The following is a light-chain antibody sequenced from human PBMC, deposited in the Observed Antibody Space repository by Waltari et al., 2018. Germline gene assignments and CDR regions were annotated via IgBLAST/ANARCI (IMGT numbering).Light chain of an antibody. CDR2: TNN. V-gene: IGLV1-44*01. Sequence: QSVLTQPPSVSATPGQRVAISCSGSSSNIGTTPVTWYQQLPGSAPKLLIYTNNQRPSGVPDRFSGSKSGTSASLAISGLQSEDEADYYCAAWDDTLNGVVFGGGTKLTV. J-gene: IGLJ3*02. CDR1: SSNIGTTP. CDR3: AAWDDTLNGVV.